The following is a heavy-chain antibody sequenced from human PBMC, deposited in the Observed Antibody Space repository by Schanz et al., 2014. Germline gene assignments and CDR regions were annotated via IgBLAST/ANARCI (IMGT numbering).Heavy chain of an antibody. D-gene: IGHD2-21*01. V-gene: IGHV1-69*04. CDR3: ARDRLECGAECYSVEVFEI. J-gene: IGHJ4*02. CDR2: IIPSLGLA. Sequence: QVQLVQSGADVKKPGSSVRVSCKASGGTFSSFGINWVRQAPGQGLEWMGRIIPSLGLAKYEQKFQDKVTIAADTSTTTAYMELSGLRSEDTAVYYCARDRLECGAECYSVEVFEIWGQGTRVTVSS. CDR1: GGTFSSFG.